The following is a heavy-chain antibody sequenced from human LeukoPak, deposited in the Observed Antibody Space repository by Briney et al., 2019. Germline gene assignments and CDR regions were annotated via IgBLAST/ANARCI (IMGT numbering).Heavy chain of an antibody. CDR1: GFTFSNYG. Sequence: PGGSPRLSCAASGFTFSNYGMHWVRQAPGKGLEWVALISYDGSNKYFADSVKGRFTISRDNSKNTLYLQMHSLRAEDTAVYYCAKDNVAAAGRYFDYWGQGTLVTVSS. CDR2: ISYDGSNK. V-gene: IGHV3-30*18. D-gene: IGHD6-13*01. J-gene: IGHJ4*02. CDR3: AKDNVAAAGRYFDY.